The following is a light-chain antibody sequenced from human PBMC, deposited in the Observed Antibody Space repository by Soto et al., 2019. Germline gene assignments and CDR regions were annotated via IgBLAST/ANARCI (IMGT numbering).Light chain of an antibody. V-gene: IGKV3-15*01. CDR2: GAS. J-gene: IGKJ1*01. CDR3: QQYNNWPTWT. CDR1: RSVSSN. Sequence: EIVMTQSPATLSVSPGERATLSCRASRSVSSNLAWYQQKPGQAPRLLIYGASTRATGIPARFSGSGSGTEFTLTISSLQSEDFAVYYCQQYNNWPTWTFGQGTKLEIK.